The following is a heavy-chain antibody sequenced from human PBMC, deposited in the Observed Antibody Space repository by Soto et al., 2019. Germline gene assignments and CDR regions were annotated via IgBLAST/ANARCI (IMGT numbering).Heavy chain of an antibody. V-gene: IGHV3-23*01. D-gene: IGHD3-9*01. CDR2: ISAGGGTT. CDR3: AKRVGDIRLRFDY. Sequence: TGRSLSLSCAASGFTFSSYWMSWVRQAPGKGLEWVSTISAGGGTTYYADSVKGRFTISRDNFKNTLYLQMNSLRAEDTAVYCCAKRVGDIRLRFDYWGQGTLVTVSS. J-gene: IGHJ4*02. CDR1: GFTFSSYW.